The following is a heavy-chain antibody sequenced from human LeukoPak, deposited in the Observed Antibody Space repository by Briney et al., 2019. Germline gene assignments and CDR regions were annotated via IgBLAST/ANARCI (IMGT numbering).Heavy chain of an antibody. V-gene: IGHV4-38-2*01. CDR2: IYYSGST. CDR1: GFTFSDYY. J-gene: IGHJ4*02. Sequence: PGGSLRLSCAASGFTFSDYYMSWIRQPPGKGLEWIGSIYYSGSTYYNPSLKSRVTISVDTSKNQFSLKLSSVTAADTAVYYCASSGVGATNEIDYWGQGTLVTVSS. D-gene: IGHD1-26*01. CDR3: ASSGVGATNEIDY.